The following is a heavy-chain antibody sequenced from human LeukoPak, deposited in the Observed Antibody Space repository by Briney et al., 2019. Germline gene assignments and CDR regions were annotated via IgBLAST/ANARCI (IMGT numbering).Heavy chain of an antibody. J-gene: IGHJ6*02. D-gene: IGHD6-19*01. V-gene: IGHV1-3*01. CDR3: ARGGTSPGYSSGWYGYYGMDV. CDR1: GYTFTSYA. Sequence: ASVKVSCKASGYTFTSYAMHWVRQAPGQRLEWMGWINAGNGNTKYSQKFQGRVTITRDTSASTAYMKLSSLRSEDTAVYYCARGGTSPGYSSGWYGYYGMDVWGQGTTVTVSS. CDR2: INAGNGNT.